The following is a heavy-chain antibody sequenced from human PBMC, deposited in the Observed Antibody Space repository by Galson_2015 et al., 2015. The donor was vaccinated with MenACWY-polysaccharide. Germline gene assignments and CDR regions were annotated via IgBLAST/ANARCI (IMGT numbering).Heavy chain of an antibody. CDR2: ISHRGTT. CDR1: GASISRSDW. CDR3: ARKFDY. V-gene: IGHV4-4*02. J-gene: IGHJ4*02. Sequence: ETLSLTCAVSGASISRSDWRTWVRQPPGKGLEWIGEISHRGTTNYNPSLKSRVTISVDKSKNQFSLKLNPVTAADTAVYYCARKFDYWGQGSLVTAPS.